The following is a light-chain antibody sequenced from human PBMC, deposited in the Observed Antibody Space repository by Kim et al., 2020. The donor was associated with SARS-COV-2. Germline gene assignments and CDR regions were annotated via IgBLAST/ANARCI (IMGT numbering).Light chain of an antibody. CDR3: CSYAGSDSFVV. CDR2: DVT. Sequence: HSVTRTCTVTNKDIGRYNYVSWYQLHPRKAPNLIIYDVTRRPSGVPHRFSGPKSADTDSLTISGLQTEDEADYYCCSYAGSDSFVVFGGGTQLTVL. V-gene: IGLV2-11*01. J-gene: IGLJ2*01. CDR1: NKDIGRYNY.